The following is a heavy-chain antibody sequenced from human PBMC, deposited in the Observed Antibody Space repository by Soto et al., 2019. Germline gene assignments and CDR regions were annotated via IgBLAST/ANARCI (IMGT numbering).Heavy chain of an antibody. J-gene: IGHJ5*01. CDR2: IYYSGST. Sequence: SETLSLTCTVSGGSISSSSYYGGWIRQPPGKGLEWIGSIYYSGSTYYNPSLKSRVTISVDTSKNQFSLKLSSVTAADTAVYYCARSFCFGELVRPGWFDSSGQGTLVTVSS. V-gene: IGHV4-39*01. D-gene: IGHD3-10*01. CDR3: ARSFCFGELVRPGWFDS. CDR1: GGSISSSSYY.